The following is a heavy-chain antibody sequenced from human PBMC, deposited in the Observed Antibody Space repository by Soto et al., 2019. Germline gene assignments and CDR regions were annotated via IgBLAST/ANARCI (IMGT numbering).Heavy chain of an antibody. J-gene: IGHJ5*02. CDR3: ARDGGTAMVLDP. CDR2: IYHSGST. V-gene: IGHV4-31*03. D-gene: IGHD5-18*01. Sequence: QVQLQESGPGLVKPSQTLSLTCTVSGGSISSNGYYWNWIRQYPGKGLEWIGYIYHSGSTYYNPSLTSRGNISLDTSKNRFPLILSSVTAADTAMYYCARDGGTAMVLDPWGQGTLVTVSS. CDR1: GGSISSNGYY.